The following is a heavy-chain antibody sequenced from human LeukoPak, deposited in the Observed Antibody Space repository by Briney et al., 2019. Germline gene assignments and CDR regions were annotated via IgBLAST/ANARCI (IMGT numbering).Heavy chain of an antibody. V-gene: IGHV3-7*01. Sequence: PGGSLRLSGAASGFAFNTFWMTWVRQAPGKGLEWVAHIKQDGSENYYVDSVKGRFTISRDNAKNSLYLQMNSLRAEDTAVYYCARAGYTYGTLYYWGQGTLVTVSS. CDR1: GFAFNTFW. D-gene: IGHD5-18*01. J-gene: IGHJ4*02. CDR3: ARAGYTYGTLYY. CDR2: IKQDGSEN.